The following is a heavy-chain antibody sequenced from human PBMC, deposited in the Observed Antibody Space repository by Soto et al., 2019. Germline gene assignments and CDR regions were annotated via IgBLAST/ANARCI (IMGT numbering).Heavy chain of an antibody. Sequence: SETLSLTCTVSGGSISISSYYWGWIRQPPGKGLEWIGSSYYSGSTYYNPSLKSRVTISVDTSKNQFSLKLSSVTAADTAVYYCASLSKTGVAFDIWGQGTMVTVSS. CDR1: GGSISISSYY. CDR2: SYYSGST. V-gene: IGHV4-39*01. CDR3: ASLSKTGVAFDI. J-gene: IGHJ3*02. D-gene: IGHD7-27*01.